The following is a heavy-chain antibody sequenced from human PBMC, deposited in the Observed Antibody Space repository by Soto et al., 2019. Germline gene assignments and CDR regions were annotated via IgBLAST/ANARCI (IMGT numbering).Heavy chain of an antibody. Sequence: GASVKVSCKASGYTFTSYAMHWVRQAHGQRLEWMGWINAGNGNTKDSQKFQGRVTITRDTSASTAYTELSSLRSEATAVYYCARVTDNWNYVGWFDPWGQGTLVTVSS. D-gene: IGHD1-7*01. CDR1: GYTFTSYA. J-gene: IGHJ5*02. CDR2: INAGNGNT. CDR3: ARVTDNWNYVGWFDP. V-gene: IGHV1-3*01.